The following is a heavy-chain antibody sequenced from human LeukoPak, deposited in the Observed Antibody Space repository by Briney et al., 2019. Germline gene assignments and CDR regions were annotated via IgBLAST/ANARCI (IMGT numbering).Heavy chain of an antibody. CDR1: GFTFSSYN. V-gene: IGHV3-23*01. D-gene: IGHD6-13*01. CDR2: ISGSDDST. CDR3: AKLRSGGPAAGNY. J-gene: IGHJ4*02. Sequence: GGSLRLSCAASGFTFSSYNMNWVRQAPGKGLEWVSTISGSDDSTYNADSVKGRFTISRDNSKNTVYLHMNSLRAEDTAVYFCAKLRSGGPAAGNYWGQGTLVTVSS.